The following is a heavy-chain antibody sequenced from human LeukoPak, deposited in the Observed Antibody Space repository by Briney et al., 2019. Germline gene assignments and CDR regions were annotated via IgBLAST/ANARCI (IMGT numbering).Heavy chain of an antibody. CDR3: ARGLMMAVAGRGEFHY. V-gene: IGHV4-59*01. CDR1: GGSISRDY. Sequence: SSETLSLTCTVSGGSISRDYWSWIRQPPGKGLGSNGYIYYSGSTNYNPSLKSGVTISVDTSKNQFSLKLSSVTAADTAVYYCARGLMMAVAGRGEFHYWGQGTLVTVSS. D-gene: IGHD6-13*01. J-gene: IGHJ4*02. CDR2: IYYSGST.